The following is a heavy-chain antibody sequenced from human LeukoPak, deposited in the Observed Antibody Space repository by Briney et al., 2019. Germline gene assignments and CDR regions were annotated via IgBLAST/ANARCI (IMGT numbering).Heavy chain of an antibody. D-gene: IGHD2-2*02. V-gene: IGHV3-48*01. CDR1: GFTFSSYS. Sequence: GGSLRLSCAASGFTFSSYSMNWVRQAPGKGLEWVSYISSSSSTIYYADSVKGRFTISRDNAKNSLYLQMNSLRAEDTAVYYCASYPLNIVVVPAAIRVPSWGQGTLVTVSS. J-gene: IGHJ5*02. CDR3: ASYPLNIVVVPAAIRVPS. CDR2: ISSSSSTI.